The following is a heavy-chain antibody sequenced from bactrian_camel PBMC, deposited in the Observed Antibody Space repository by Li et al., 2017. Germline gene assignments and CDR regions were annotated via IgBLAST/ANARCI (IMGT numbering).Heavy chain of an antibody. CDR2: INSDNTP. V-gene: IGHV3S53*01. CDR3: NPVMTYGGSICRSRN. CDR1: GFNIKGYG. J-gene: IGHJ4*01. Sequence: QVQLVESGGGLVQPGGSLILSCVASGFNIKGYGISWVRQAPGDQSRWVGTINSDNTPHYRDSVKGRFTLSRDDAKKTSYLQMNSLQPEDTARYYCNPVMTYGGSICRSRNWGQGTQVTVS. D-gene: IGHD6*01.